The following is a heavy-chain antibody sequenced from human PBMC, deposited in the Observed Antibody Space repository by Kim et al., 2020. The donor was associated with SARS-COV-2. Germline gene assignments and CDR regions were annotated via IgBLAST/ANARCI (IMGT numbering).Heavy chain of an antibody. J-gene: IGHJ6*02. CDR2: IWYDGSNK. CDR1: GFTFSSYG. V-gene: IGHV3-33*01. D-gene: IGHD1-26*01. Sequence: GGSLRLSCAASGFTFSSYGMHWVRQAPGKGLEWVAVIWYDGSNKYYADSVKGRFTISRDNSKNTLYLQMNSLRAEDTAVYYCAREIQIVESDGMDVWGQGTTVTVSS. CDR3: AREIQIVESDGMDV.